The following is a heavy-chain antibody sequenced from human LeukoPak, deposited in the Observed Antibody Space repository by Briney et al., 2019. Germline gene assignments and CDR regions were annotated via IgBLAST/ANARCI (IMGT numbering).Heavy chain of an antibody. D-gene: IGHD4-17*01. CDR3: ARDLHDYGDYGALDWFDP. V-gene: IGHV3-21*01. J-gene: IGHJ5*02. CDR1: GFTFSSYS. CDR2: ISSISSYI. Sequence: PGGSLRLSCAASGFTFSSYSMDWVRQAPGKGLEWVSSISSISSYIYYADSVKGRFTISRDNATNSLYLQMNSLRAEDTAVYYCARDLHDYGDYGALDWFDPWGQGTLVTVSS.